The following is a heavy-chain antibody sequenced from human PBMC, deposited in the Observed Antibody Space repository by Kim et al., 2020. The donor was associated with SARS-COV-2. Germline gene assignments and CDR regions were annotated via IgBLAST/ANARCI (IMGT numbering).Heavy chain of an antibody. CDR3: ARATTSYCYYGMDV. J-gene: IGHJ6*02. D-gene: IGHD1-7*01. Sequence: AQKLQGRVTMTTDTTASTAYMELRSLRSDDTAVYYCARATTSYCYYGMDVWGQGTTVTVSS. V-gene: IGHV1-18*01.